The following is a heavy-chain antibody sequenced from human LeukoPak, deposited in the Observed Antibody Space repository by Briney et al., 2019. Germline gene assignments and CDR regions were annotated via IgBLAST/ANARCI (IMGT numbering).Heavy chain of an antibody. CDR3: ASSPWGFGELTPYYYYMDV. D-gene: IGHD3-10*01. CDR2: INPNSGGT. V-gene: IGHV1-2*02. CDR1: GYTFTGYY. Sequence: GASVTVSCKASGYTFTGYYMHWVRQAPGQGLEWMGWINPNSGGTNYAQKFQGRVTMTRDTSISTAYMELSRLRSDDTAVYYCASSPWGFGELTPYYYYMDVWGKGTTVTVSS. J-gene: IGHJ6*03.